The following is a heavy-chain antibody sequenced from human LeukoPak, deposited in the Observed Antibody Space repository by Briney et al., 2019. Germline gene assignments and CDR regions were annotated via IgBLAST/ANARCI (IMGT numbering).Heavy chain of an antibody. CDR1: GGTFSSYA. CDR2: IIPIFGTA. V-gene: IGHV1-69*01. CDR3: ASPLEMATPNGAFDI. J-gene: IGHJ3*02. Sequence: SVKVSCKASGGTFSSYAISWMRQAPGQGLEWMGGIIPIFGTANYAQKFQGRVTITADESTSTAYMELSSLRSEDTAVYYCASPLEMATPNGAFDIWGQGTMVTVSS. D-gene: IGHD5-24*01.